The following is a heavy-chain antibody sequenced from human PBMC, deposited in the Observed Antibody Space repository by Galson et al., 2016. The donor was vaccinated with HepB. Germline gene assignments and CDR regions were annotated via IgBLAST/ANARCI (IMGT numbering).Heavy chain of an antibody. CDR1: GGSISGSSYY. D-gene: IGHD6-13*01. CDR3: SSHIAAAGRRWFDP. CDR2: IYYSGST. J-gene: IGHJ5*02. Sequence: SETLSLTCTVSGGSISGSSYYWGWTRQPPGKGLEWIGSIYYSGSTYYNPSLKSRVIISVDTSKNQFSLKLTSVTAADTAVYYCSSHIAAAGRRWFDPWGQGTLVTVSS. V-gene: IGHV4-39*01.